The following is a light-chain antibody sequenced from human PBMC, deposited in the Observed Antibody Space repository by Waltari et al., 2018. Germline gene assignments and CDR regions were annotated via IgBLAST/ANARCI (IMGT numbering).Light chain of an antibody. V-gene: IGLV2-23*02. Sequence: QSALTQTATVSGSPGQSITISCPGTSSDVGTYNLVSWYPQNPGKAPTLIIYDVNNRPSGVSNRFSGSKSGNTASLTISGLQAADEADYYCCSYAGSAISVFGGGTKLTVL. CDR2: DVN. J-gene: IGLJ2*01. CDR3: CSYAGSAISV. CDR1: SSDVGTYNL.